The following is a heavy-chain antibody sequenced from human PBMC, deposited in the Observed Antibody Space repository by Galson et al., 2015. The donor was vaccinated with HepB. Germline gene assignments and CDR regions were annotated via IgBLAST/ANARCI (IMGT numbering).Heavy chain of an antibody. Sequence: SLRLSCAGSGFTFRDYAVGWVRQAPGKGLEWVGFIRSGNYGGTRETAASVRGGFTILRDDSKSIAYLQMSSLKTEDTALYYCTRAPERRSYHSGWAGIMDYFDSWGQGTLATVSS. CDR3: TRAPERRSYHSGWAGIMDYFDS. V-gene: IGHV3-49*04. J-gene: IGHJ4*02. CDR2: IRSGNYGGTR. CDR1: GFTFRDYA. D-gene: IGHD6-19*01.